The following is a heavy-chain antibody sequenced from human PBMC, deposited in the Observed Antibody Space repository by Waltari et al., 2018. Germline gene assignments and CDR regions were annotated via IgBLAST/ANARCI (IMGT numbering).Heavy chain of an antibody. CDR3: ARDSSWHLFYGMDV. J-gene: IGHJ6*02. CDR2: IKQDGSEK. V-gene: IGHV3-7*01. CDR1: GFTFSSYW. Sequence: EVQLVESGGGLVQPGGSLRLSCAASGFTFSSYWMSWVRQAPGKGLEWVANIKQDGSEKYYVDSVKGRFTISRDNAKNSLYLQMNSLRAEDTAVYYCARDSSWHLFYGMDVWGQGTTVTVSS. D-gene: IGHD6-13*01.